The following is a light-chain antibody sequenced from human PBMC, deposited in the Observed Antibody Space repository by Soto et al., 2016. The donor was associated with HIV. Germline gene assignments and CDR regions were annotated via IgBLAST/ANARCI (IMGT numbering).Light chain of an antibody. CDR2: DAS. V-gene: IGKV1-39*01. CDR1: QDIRND. CDR3: QQSYNTPRT. Sequence: DIQMTQSPSSLAASVGDRATITCRASQDIRNDLGWYQQKPGKAPKRLIYDASSLQSGVPSRFSGSGSGTDFTLIISSLQPEDFATYYCQQSYNTPRTFGQGTKVEIK. J-gene: IGKJ1*01.